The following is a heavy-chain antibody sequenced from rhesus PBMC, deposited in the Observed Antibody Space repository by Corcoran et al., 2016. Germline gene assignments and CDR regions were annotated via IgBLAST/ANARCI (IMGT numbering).Heavy chain of an antibody. J-gene: IGHJ4*01. V-gene: IGHV3-78*01. Sequence: EVQLVESGGGVVQPGGSLRLSCAASGFTFDDYAVGWVRQAQGKGLGWVSDIGWNSGSTGYADSVEGRFTNSRDNAKNSLYRKMNRLRAEDTALYYCARGADSSGSYYFDYWGQGVLVTVSS. CDR2: IGWNSGST. D-gene: IGHD6-31*01. CDR3: ARGADSSGSYYFDY. CDR1: GFTFDDYA.